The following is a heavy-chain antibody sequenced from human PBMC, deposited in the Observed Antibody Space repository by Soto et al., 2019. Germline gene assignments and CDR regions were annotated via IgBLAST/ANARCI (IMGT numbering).Heavy chain of an antibody. Sequence: QLQLQESGPGLVKPSETLSLTCTVSGGSISSSSYYWGWIRQPPGKGLEWIGSIYYSGSTYYNPSLKSRVTISVDTSKNQFSLKLSSVTAADTAVYYCARYVIGITMVRGVDSYAFDIWGQGTMVTVSS. CDR2: IYYSGST. CDR1: GGSISSSSYY. J-gene: IGHJ3*02. V-gene: IGHV4-39*01. D-gene: IGHD3-10*01. CDR3: ARYVIGITMVRGVDSYAFDI.